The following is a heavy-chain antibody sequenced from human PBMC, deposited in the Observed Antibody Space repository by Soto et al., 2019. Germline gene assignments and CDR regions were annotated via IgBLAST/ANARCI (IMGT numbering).Heavy chain of an antibody. J-gene: IGHJ4*02. Sequence: SETLSLTCTVSGGSISSGSYYWSWIRQPPGKGLEWIGYIYYSGSTNYNPSLKSRVTISVDTSKNQFSLKLSSVTAADTAVYYCARRYGGNFDYWGQGTLVTVSS. CDR1: GGSISSGSYY. CDR2: IYYSGST. CDR3: ARRYGGNFDY. D-gene: IGHD1-26*01. V-gene: IGHV4-61*01.